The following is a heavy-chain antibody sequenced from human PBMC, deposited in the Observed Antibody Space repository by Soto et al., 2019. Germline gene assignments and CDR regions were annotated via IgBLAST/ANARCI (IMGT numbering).Heavy chain of an antibody. CDR2: IAYDGTNK. J-gene: IGHJ4*02. CDR3: RRGDSNSWSDY. CDR1: GFTFRSYA. D-gene: IGHD6-13*01. V-gene: IGHV3-30*01. Sequence: QVQLVESGGGVVQPGRSLRLSCAASGFTFRSYAMDWVRQAPGKGLEWVAVIAYDGTNKYYADSVKGRFTISRDKSNHTLSPQMNSLRPDDTAVYYCRRGDSNSWSDYWGQGTLVTVSS.